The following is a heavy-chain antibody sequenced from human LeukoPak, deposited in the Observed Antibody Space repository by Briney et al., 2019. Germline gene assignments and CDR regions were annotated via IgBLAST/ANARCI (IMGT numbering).Heavy chain of an antibody. Sequence: GESLRLSCAASGFTFSSYSMNWVRQAPGKGLEWVSSISSGSSYIYYADSVKGRFTISRDNAKNSLYLQMNSLRAEDTAVYYCARGVMPQLPDWFDPWGQGTLVTVSS. CDR3: ARGVMPQLPDWFDP. D-gene: IGHD2-2*01. J-gene: IGHJ5*02. CDR1: GFTFSSYS. CDR2: ISSGSSYI. V-gene: IGHV3-21*01.